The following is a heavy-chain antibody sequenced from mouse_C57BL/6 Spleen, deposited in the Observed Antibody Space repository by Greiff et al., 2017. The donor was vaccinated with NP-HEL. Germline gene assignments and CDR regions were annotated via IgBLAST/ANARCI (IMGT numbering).Heavy chain of an antibody. D-gene: IGHD1-1*01. CDR2: IDPETGGT. J-gene: IGHJ3*01. V-gene: IGHV1-15*01. CDR3: TRFIGSKFSPFAY. CDR1: GYTFTDYE. Sequence: QVQLQQSGAELVRPGASVTLSCKASGYTFTDYEMHWVKQTPVHGLEWIGAIDPETGGTAYNQKFKGKAILTADKSSSTAYMELRSLTSEDSAVYYCTRFIGSKFSPFAYWGQGTLVTVSA.